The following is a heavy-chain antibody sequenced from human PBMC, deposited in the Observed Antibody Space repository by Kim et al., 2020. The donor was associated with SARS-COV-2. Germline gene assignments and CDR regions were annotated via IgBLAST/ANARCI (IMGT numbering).Heavy chain of an antibody. Sequence: SETLSLTCTVSGGSISRSAYYWGWIRQPPGKGLEWIASIYSSGKTQYNPSFKSRAVISVDTSNNQLSLSLDSVTAADTAVYFCARVPKIWPFDYWGQGTL. V-gene: IGHV4-39*07. CDR2: IYSSGKT. CDR1: GGSISRSAYY. CDR3: ARVPKIWPFDY. J-gene: IGHJ4*02.